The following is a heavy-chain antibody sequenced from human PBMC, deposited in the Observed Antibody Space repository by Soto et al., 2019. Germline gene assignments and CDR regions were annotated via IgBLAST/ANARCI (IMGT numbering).Heavy chain of an antibody. J-gene: IGHJ5*02. D-gene: IGHD5-18*01. V-gene: IGHV3-33*01. CDR2: IWYDGSNK. Sequence: GGSLRLSCAASGFTFSSYGMHWVRQAPGKGLEWVAVIWYDGSNKYYADSLKGRFTISRDNSKNTLYLQMNSLRAEDTAVYYCAREGYSYGGLDPWGQGTLVTVSS. CDR3: AREGYSYGGLDP. CDR1: GFTFSSYG.